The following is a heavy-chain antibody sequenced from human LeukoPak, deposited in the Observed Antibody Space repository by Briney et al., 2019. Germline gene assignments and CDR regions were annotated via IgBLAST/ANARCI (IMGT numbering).Heavy chain of an antibody. Sequence: PGGSLRLSCAASGFTFDDYAMHWVRHAPGKGLEWVSGISWNSGSIGYADSVKGRFTISRDNAKNSLYLQMNSLRAEDTALYYCAKIGDLAYGSGSYYFDYWGQGTLVTVSS. J-gene: IGHJ4*02. CDR2: ISWNSGSI. V-gene: IGHV3-9*01. CDR3: AKIGDLAYGSGSYYFDY. CDR1: GFTFDDYA. D-gene: IGHD3-10*01.